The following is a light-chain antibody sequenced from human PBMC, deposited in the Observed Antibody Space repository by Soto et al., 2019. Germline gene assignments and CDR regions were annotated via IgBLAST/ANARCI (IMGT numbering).Light chain of an antibody. Sequence: DIVMTQSPDSLAVSLGERATINCKSSQSVLYSSNSKNYLAWYQQKPGQPPKLLIYWASTRESGVPERFSGSGSGTDFTLTISSLQAEDVAVYYCQQHYSTPYTFGQGTKLEIK. CDR1: QSVLYSSNSKNY. CDR2: WAS. V-gene: IGKV4-1*01. CDR3: QQHYSTPYT. J-gene: IGKJ2*01.